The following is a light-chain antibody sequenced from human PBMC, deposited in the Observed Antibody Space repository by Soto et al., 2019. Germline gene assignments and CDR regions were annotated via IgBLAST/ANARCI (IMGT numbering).Light chain of an antibody. J-gene: IGKJ1*01. V-gene: IGKV2-28*01. CDR2: LGS. CDR3: MQALQTPRT. Sequence: DIVMTQSPLSLPVTPGEPASISCRSSQSLLHSNGYNYLDWYLQKPGQSPQLLTYLGSNRASGVPDRFSGSGSGTDFTLTISRVEAEDGGVYYCMQALQTPRTFGQGTKVEI. CDR1: QSLLHSNGYNY.